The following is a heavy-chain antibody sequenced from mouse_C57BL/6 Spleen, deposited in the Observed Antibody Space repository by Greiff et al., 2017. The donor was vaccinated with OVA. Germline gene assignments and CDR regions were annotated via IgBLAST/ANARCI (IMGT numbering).Heavy chain of an antibody. Sequence: EVKLVEPGGDLVKPGGSLKLSCAASGFTFSSYGMSWVRQTPDKRLEWVATISSGGSYTYYPDSVKGRFTISRDNAKNTLYLQMSSLKSEDTAMYYCARLGYSPFAYWGQGTLVTVSA. CDR2: ISSGGSYT. CDR3: ARLGYSPFAY. CDR1: GFTFSSYG. D-gene: IGHD2-12*01. V-gene: IGHV5-6*01. J-gene: IGHJ3*01.